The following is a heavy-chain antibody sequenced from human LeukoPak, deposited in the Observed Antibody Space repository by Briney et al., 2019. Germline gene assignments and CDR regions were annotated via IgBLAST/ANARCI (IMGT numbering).Heavy chain of an antibody. CDR2: IGGSGGST. CDR3: AKDFSSSFDFDY. CDR1: GFTFSSYA. V-gene: IGHV3-23*01. J-gene: IGHJ4*02. Sequence: GGSLRLSCAASGFTFSSYAMSWVRQAPGKGLEWVSAIGGSGGSTYYADSVKGRFTISRDNSKNTLYLQMNSLRAEDTAVYYCAKDFSSSFDFDYWGQGTLVTVSS. D-gene: IGHD6-13*01.